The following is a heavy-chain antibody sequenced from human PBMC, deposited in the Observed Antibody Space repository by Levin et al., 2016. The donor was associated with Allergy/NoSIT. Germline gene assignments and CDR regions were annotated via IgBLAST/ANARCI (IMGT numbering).Heavy chain of an antibody. D-gene: IGHD2-15*01. V-gene: IGHV4-59*01. CDR3: AGIYCSGGSCSAAYYYYGMDV. Sequence: WIRQPPGKGLEWIGYIYYSGSTNYNPSLKSRVTISVDTSKNQFSLKLSSVTAADTAVYYCAGIYCSGGSCSAAYYYYGMDVWGQGTTVTVSS. J-gene: IGHJ6*02. CDR2: IYYSGST.